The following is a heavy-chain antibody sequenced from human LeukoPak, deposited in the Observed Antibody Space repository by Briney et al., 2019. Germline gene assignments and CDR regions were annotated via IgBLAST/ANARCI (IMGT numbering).Heavy chain of an antibody. D-gene: IGHD3-16*02. V-gene: IGHV4-59*01. CDR3: ARGGYRSYYYVDV. Sequence: SETLSLTCSGSGGSISTYFWTWIRQAPGKGRVWSGYMYYSGSSNYNPSLESRVAISIDTSKNQSSLKLTSVTPADTAVYYCARGGYRSYYYVDVWGKGTTVIVSS. J-gene: IGHJ6*03. CDR2: MYYSGSS. CDR1: GGSISTYF.